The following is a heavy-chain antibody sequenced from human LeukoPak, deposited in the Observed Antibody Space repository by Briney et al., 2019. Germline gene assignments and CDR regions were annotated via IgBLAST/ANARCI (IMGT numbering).Heavy chain of an antibody. CDR2: IRQDGNEF. CDR1: GFTFSNYW. D-gene: IGHD3-10*01. J-gene: IGHJ4*02. V-gene: IGHV3-7*01. CDR3: ARDKMSGPTLLDF. Sequence: GGSLRLSCAASGFTFSNYWMHWVRQVPGKGPEWVANIRQDGNEFYYVDSVKGRFTISRDNAKNSLYLQMNSLRVEDTAVYYCARDKMSGPTLLDFWGQGTLVTVSS.